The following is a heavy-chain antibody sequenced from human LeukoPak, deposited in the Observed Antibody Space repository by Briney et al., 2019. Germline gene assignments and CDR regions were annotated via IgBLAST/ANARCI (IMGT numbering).Heavy chain of an antibody. J-gene: IGHJ6*02. CDR3: ARQSYSSSRFGMDV. V-gene: IGHV4-59*08. CDR1: GGSISSYY. D-gene: IGHD6-6*01. CDR2: IYYSGTT. Sequence: SETLSLTCTVSGGSISSYYWSWIRQAPGKGLEWIGNIYYSGTTNYSPSLKSRVTISVDTSKNQFSLKLRSVTAADTAVYYCARQSYSSSRFGMDVWGQGTTVTVSS.